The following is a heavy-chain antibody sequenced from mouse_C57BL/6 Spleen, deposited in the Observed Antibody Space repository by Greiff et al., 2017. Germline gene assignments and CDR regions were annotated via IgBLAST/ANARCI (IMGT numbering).Heavy chain of an antibody. D-gene: IGHD2-12*01. J-gene: IGHJ3*01. Sequence: EVKLMESGGGLVKPGGSLKLSCAASGFTFSDYGMHWVRQAPEKGLEWVAYISSGSSTIYYADTVKGRFTISRDNAKNTLFLQMTSLRSEDTAMYYCASYSGFAYWGQGTLVTVSA. V-gene: IGHV5-17*01. CDR1: GFTFSDYG. CDR3: ASYSGFAY. CDR2: ISSGSSTI.